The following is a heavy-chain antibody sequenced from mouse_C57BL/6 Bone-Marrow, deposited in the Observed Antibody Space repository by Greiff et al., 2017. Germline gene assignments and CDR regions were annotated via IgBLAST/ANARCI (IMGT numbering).Heavy chain of an antibody. CDR2: ISNLAYSI. J-gene: IGHJ1*03. V-gene: IGHV5-15*01. D-gene: IGHD1-1*01. Sequence: EVKLMESGGGLVQPGGSLKLSCAASGFTFSDYGMAWVRQAPRKGPEWVAFISNLAYSIYYADTVTGRFTISRENAKNTLYLEMSSLRSEDTAMYYCARRYGSRRWYFDVWGTGTTVTVSS. CDR1: GFTFSDYG. CDR3: ARRYGSRRWYFDV.